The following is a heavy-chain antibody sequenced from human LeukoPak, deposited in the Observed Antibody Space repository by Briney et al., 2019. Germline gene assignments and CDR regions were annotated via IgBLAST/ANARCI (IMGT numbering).Heavy chain of an antibody. CDR1: GGSFSGYY. J-gene: IGHJ6*03. D-gene: IGHD4-17*01. V-gene: IGHV4-34*01. CDR3: ARSLDYGDYYMDV. CDR2: INHSGST. Sequence: PSETLSLTCAVYGGSFSGYYWSWIRQPPGKGLEWIGEINHSGSTNYNPSLKSRVTISVDTSKKQFSLKLSSVTAADTAVYYCARSLDYGDYYMDVWGKGTAVTVSS.